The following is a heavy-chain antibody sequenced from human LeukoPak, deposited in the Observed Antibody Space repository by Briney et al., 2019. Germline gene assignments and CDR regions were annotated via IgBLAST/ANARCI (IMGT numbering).Heavy chain of an antibody. Sequence: GGSLRLSCAASGFTFSNAWMSWVRQAPGKGLEWIGRIKSKTDGGTTDYAAPVKGRFTISRDDPKNTLYLQMNSLKTEDTGVYYCTTRVVVITYVDSWGQGTLVTVSS. CDR1: GFTFSNAW. V-gene: IGHV3-15*01. D-gene: IGHD3-22*01. CDR3: TTRVVVITYVDS. CDR2: IKSKTDGGTT. J-gene: IGHJ4*02.